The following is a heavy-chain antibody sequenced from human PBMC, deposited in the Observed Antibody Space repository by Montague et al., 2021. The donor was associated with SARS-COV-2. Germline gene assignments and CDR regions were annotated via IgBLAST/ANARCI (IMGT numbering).Heavy chain of an antibody. CDR2: IYHSGST. Sequence: SETLSLTCTVSGYSISSGYYWGWIRQPPGKGLEWIGSIYHSGSTYYNPSLKSRVTISVDTSKNQFSPKLSSVTAADTAVYYCARERRYCGGSCYSGWFDPWGQGTLVTVSS. D-gene: IGHD2-15*01. CDR3: ARERRYCGGSCYSGWFDP. CDR1: GYSISSGYY. J-gene: IGHJ5*02. V-gene: IGHV4-38-2*02.